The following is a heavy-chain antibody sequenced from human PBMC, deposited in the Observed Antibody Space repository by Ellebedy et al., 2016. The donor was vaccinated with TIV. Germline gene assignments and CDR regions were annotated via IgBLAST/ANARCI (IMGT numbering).Heavy chain of an antibody. J-gene: IGHJ4*02. Sequence: GESLKISCAASGFTFSIYAMTWVRQAPGKGLEWVSSISDSGVNTFYADSVKGRFTISRDSSRNTLYLQMNSLRAEDTAVYYCAASSGMLGDFWGQGTQVTVSS. CDR3: AASSGMLGDF. V-gene: IGHV3-23*01. D-gene: IGHD3-10*01. CDR1: GFTFSIYA. CDR2: ISDSGVNT.